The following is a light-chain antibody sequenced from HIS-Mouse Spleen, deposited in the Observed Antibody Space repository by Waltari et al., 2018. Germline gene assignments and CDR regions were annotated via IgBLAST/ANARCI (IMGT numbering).Light chain of an antibody. CDR1: NIGSKS. V-gene: IGLV3-21*02. CDR3: QVWDSSSDLVV. CDR2: DDS. J-gene: IGLJ2*01. Sequence: SYVLTQPPSVSVAPGQTARITRGGNNIGSKSVHWYQQKPDQAPVRVVYDDSDRPSGIPERFSGSNSGNTATLTISRVEAGDEADYYCQVWDSSSDLVVFGGGTKLTVL.